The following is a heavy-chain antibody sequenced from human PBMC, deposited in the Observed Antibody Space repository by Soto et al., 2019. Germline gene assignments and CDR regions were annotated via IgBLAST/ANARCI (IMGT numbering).Heavy chain of an antibody. V-gene: IGHV3-66*01. CDR3: AIEPRYFRGGSFATTGDAYDI. Sequence: EVQLVESGGGLVQPGGSLRLSCTASGFIVSDTYVNWVRQAPGKGLEWVSVISNRGDTHYAESVGGSFSLSRDISDNTLHLQINNLRVEDTAVYYCAIEPRYFRGGSFATTGDAYDIWGQGTMVTVSS. CDR1: GFIVSDTY. D-gene: IGHD2-15*01. J-gene: IGHJ3*02. CDR2: ISNRGDT.